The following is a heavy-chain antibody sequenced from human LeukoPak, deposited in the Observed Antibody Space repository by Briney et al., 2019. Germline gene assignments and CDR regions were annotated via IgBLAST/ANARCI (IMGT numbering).Heavy chain of an antibody. Sequence: QPGGSLRLSCAASGFTFSSYEMNWVRQAPGKGLEWVSYIGSSGTTIYYADSVKGRFTISRDNAKSSLYLQMSSLRAEDTAVYYCAKVATEGYYFDYWGQGTLVTVSS. CDR3: AKVATEGYYFDY. D-gene: IGHD5-12*01. J-gene: IGHJ4*02. CDR2: IGSSGTTI. V-gene: IGHV3-48*03. CDR1: GFTFSSYE.